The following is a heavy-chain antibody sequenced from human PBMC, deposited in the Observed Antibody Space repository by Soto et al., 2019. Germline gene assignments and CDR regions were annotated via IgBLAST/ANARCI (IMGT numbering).Heavy chain of an antibody. CDR3: ASHAVHSSGFTDY. J-gene: IGHJ4*02. CDR1: GGSISSSSYY. D-gene: IGHD6-19*01. V-gene: IGHV4-39*01. Sequence: QLQLQESGPGLVKPSETLSLTCTVSGGSISSSSYYWGWIRQPPGKGLEWIGSIYYSGSTYYNPSLKSRVTISVDTSKNPFSLKLISVTAADTAVYYCASHAVHSSGFTDYWGQGTLVTVSS. CDR2: IYYSGST.